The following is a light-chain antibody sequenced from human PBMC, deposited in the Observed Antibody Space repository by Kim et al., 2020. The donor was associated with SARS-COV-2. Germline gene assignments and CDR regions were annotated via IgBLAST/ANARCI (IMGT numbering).Light chain of an antibody. Sequence: PAESATRPFRASQIVSSNLAWDQQKPGQAPRLLIYGASTKATGIPARFSGSGSGTEFTLTITSLQSEDFAVYYCQQYNVWPPYTFGQGTKLEI. J-gene: IGKJ2*01. CDR3: QQYNVWPPYT. CDR2: GAS. CDR1: QIVSSN. V-gene: IGKV3-15*01.